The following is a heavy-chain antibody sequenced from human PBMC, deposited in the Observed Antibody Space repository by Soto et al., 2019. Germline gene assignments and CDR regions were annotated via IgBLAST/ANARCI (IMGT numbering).Heavy chain of an antibody. Sequence: SETLSLTCTVSGGSLSSYYWGWIRQPPGKELEWIGYIYSSGTTNYNPSLKSRVTISVDTSKNQFSLKLSSVTATDTAIYYCARRLSGAYGSYLDYWGQGALVTVSS. J-gene: IGHJ4*02. CDR3: ARRLSGAYGSYLDY. D-gene: IGHD4-17*01. V-gene: IGHV4-59*08. CDR2: IYSSGTT. CDR1: GGSLSSYY.